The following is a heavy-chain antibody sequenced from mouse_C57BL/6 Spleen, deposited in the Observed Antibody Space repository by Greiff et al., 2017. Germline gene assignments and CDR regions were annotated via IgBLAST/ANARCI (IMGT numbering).Heavy chain of an antibody. CDR1: GYTFTSYW. CDR3: ARRQLSSWFAY. Sequence: VQLQQPGAELVKPGASVKLSCKASGYTFTSYWMQWVKQRPGQGLEWIGEIDPSDSYTNYNQKFKGKATLTVDTSSSTAYMQLSSLTSEDSAVYYCARRQLSSWFAYWGQGTLVTVSA. CDR2: IDPSDSYT. J-gene: IGHJ3*01. V-gene: IGHV1-50*01. D-gene: IGHD3-2*02.